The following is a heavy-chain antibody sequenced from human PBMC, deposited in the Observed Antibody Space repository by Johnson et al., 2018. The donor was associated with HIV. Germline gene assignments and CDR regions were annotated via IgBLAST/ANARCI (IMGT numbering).Heavy chain of an antibody. CDR1: GFTVSSNY. D-gene: IGHD3-22*01. Sequence: VQLVESGGGLIQPGGSLRLSCAASGFTVSSNYMTWVRQAPWKGLEWVSVIYSGGSTYYADSVKGRFTISRDNSKNTLYLQMNSLRAEDTAVYYCAIPSPYYYDSSAFDIWGQGTMVTVSS. J-gene: IGHJ3*02. CDR3: AIPSPYYYDSSAFDI. CDR2: IYSGGST. V-gene: IGHV3-53*01.